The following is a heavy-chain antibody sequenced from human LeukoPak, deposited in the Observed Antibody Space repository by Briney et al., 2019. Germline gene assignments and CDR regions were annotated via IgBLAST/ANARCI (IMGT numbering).Heavy chain of an antibody. CDR2: ISGSGGST. CDR3: AKPVLAGYYDSSGYRGFDY. V-gene: IGHV3-23*01. D-gene: IGHD3-22*01. CDR1: GFTFSSYG. Sequence: PGGSLRLSCAASGFTFSSYGMSWVRQAPGKGLEWVSAISGSGGSTYYADSVKGRFTISRDNSKNTLYLQMNSLRAEDTAVYYCAKPVLAGYYDSSGYRGFDYWGQGTLVTVSS. J-gene: IGHJ4*02.